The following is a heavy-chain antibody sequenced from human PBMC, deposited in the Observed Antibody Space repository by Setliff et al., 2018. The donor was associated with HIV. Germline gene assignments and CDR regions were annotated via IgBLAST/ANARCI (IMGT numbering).Heavy chain of an antibody. CDR2: ISGSGGDT. J-gene: IGHJ4*02. D-gene: IGHD3-10*01. CDR3: AKKTAAYTSGSWLHY. V-gene: IGHV3-23*01. CDR1: GFTFSSYA. Sequence: GESLTISCASSGFTFSSYAMTWVRQAPGKGLECVAVISGSGGDTYYADSVKGRFVISREKSKSTLYLQMNSLRAEDTAVYYCAKKTAAYTSGSWLHYWGQGTQVTVSS.